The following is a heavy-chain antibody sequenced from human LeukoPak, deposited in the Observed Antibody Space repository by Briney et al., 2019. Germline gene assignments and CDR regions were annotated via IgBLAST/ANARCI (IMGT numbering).Heavy chain of an antibody. D-gene: IGHD6-13*01. Sequence: SETLSLTCTVSGGSISSYYWSWIRQPPGKGLEWIGYIYCSGSTNYNPSLKSRVTISVDTSKNQFSLKLSSVTAADTAVYYCAREEAAAGIGSSYYYYYMDVWGKGTTVTVSS. J-gene: IGHJ6*03. CDR3: AREEAAAGIGSSYYYYYMDV. V-gene: IGHV4-59*01. CDR2: IYCSGST. CDR1: GGSISSYY.